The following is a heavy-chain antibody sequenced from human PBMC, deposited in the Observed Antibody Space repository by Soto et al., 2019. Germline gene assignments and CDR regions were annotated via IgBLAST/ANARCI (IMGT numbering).Heavy chain of an antibody. D-gene: IGHD3-22*01. CDR3: AKDEYYYSRSGYYIFDS. CDR2: ISYDGSNK. V-gene: IGHV3-30-3*01. J-gene: IGHJ4*02. Sequence: PGGSLRPSRAASGFTFSSYAMHWVRQATGKGLGWVAVISYDGSNKYYADSVKGRFTISRDNSKNTLYLQMNSLRPEDTALYYCAKDEYYYSRSGYYIFDSWGQGTLVTVSS. CDR1: GFTFSSYA.